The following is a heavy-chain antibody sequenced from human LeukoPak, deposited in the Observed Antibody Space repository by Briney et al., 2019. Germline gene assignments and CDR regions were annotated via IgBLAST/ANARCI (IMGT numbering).Heavy chain of an antibody. CDR2: ISGSGGST. V-gene: IGHV3-23*01. D-gene: IGHD6-6*01. J-gene: IGHJ4*02. CDR1: VFTFRKAW. CDR3: AKQSRRSRGSSSSGPLFFDY. Sequence: SGGCLRLSRAASVFTFRKAWMSWVRQAPGQGRGWVSAISGSGGSTYYADSVKGRFTFSRDNSKNTLYLQMNSLRAEDTAVYYCAKQSRRSRGSSSSGPLFFDYWGQGTLVTVSS.